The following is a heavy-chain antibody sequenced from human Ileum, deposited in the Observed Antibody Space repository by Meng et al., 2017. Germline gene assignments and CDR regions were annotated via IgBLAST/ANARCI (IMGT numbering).Heavy chain of an antibody. V-gene: IGHV1-69*01. Sequence: VQWVQAGAKGKKPGSSVKGPCKASGGTFSSYAISWVRQAPGQGLEWMGGIIPIFGTANYAQKFQGRVTITADESTSTAYMELSSLRSEDTAVYYCARVNDNGVCVIWGQGTLVTVSS. CDR1: GGTFSSYA. D-gene: IGHD2-8*01. CDR2: IIPIFGTA. J-gene: IGHJ4*02. CDR3: ARVNDNGVCVI.